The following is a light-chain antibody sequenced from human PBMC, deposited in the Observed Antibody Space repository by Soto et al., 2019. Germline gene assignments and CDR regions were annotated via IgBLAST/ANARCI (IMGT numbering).Light chain of an antibody. V-gene: IGKV1-17*01. CDR3: XXXXXXXRT. Sequence: IQMTQSPSSLSASVGDRVTITCRASQGIRSELGWYQQKPGKVPKRLIYAASSLQSGVPSRFSGSGSGTEFTLTISSLQPEDFATXXXXXXXXXXRTFGQGTKVDIK. J-gene: IGKJ1*01. CDR2: AAS. CDR1: QGIRSE.